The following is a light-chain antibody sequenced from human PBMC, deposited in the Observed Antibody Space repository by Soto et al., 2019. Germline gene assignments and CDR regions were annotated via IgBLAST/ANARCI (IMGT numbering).Light chain of an antibody. CDR3: HQYDSYPWT. CDR1: QSISTW. Sequence: DIQMTQSPSTLSASVGDRVVITCRASQSISTWLAWYQQKPGKAPTLLISDASNLQSVVPSRFSGSGSGTEFTLTISSLQPDDFSTYYCHQYDSYPWTFGQGTKVEIK. CDR2: DAS. V-gene: IGKV1-5*01. J-gene: IGKJ1*01.